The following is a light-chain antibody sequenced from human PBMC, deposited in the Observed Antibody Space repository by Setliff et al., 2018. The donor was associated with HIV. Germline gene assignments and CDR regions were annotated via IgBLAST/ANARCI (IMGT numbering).Light chain of an antibody. V-gene: IGLV2-14*01. CDR2: DVS. CDR3: SSYTSSSTDV. J-gene: IGLJ1*01. Sequence: QSVLTQPASVSGSPGQSITISCTGTSSDVGGYNYVSWYQQHPGKAPKLMIYDVSTRPSGVSNRSSGSKSGNTASLTISGLQTEDEADYYCSSYTSSSTDVFGTGTKVTV. CDR1: SSDVGGYNY.